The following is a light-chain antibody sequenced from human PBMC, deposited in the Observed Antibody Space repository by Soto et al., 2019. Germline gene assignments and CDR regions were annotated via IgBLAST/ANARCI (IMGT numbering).Light chain of an antibody. J-gene: IGLJ2*01. CDR2: EVS. V-gene: IGLV2-8*01. CDR1: SSDVGGYNF. Sequence: QSVLTQPPSASGSPGQSVTISCTGTSSDVGGYNFVSWYQQLPGKAPKLLIYEVSKRPSGVPDRFSGSKSGNTASLTVSGLQADDEADYYCNSYAGSNNFAVFGGGTKLTVL. CDR3: NSYAGSNNFAV.